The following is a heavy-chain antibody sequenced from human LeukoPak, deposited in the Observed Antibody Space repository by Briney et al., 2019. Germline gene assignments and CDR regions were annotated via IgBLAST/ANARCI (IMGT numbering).Heavy chain of an antibody. J-gene: IGHJ6*03. CDR1: GGSFSGYY. D-gene: IGHD3-3*01. CDR2: INHSGST. CDR3: ARVGLRFLEWLLSDYYYYMDV. V-gene: IGHV4-34*01. Sequence: SETLSLTCAVYGGSFSGYYWSWIRQPPGKGLEWIGKINHSGSTNYNPSLKSRVTISVDTSKNQFSLKLGSVTAADTAVYYCARVGLRFLEWLLSDYYYYMDVWGKGTTVTVSS.